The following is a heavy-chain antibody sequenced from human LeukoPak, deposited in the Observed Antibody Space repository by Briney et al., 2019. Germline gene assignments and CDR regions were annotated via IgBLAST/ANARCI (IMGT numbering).Heavy chain of an antibody. J-gene: IGHJ4*02. CDR3: ARGLSIAAPNFDY. V-gene: IGHV4-59*01. CDR1: GGSISSYY. Sequence: PSETLSLTCTVSGGSISSYYWSWIRQPPGKGLEWIGYIYYSGSTNYNPSLKSRVTMSVDTSKNQFSLKLSSVTAADTAVYYCARGLSIAAPNFDYWGQGTLVTVSS. D-gene: IGHD6-6*01. CDR2: IYYSGST.